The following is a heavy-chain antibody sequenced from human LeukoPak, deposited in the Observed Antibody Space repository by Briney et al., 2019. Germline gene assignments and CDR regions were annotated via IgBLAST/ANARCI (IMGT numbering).Heavy chain of an antibody. V-gene: IGHV3-33*01. D-gene: IGHD3-16*01. Sequence: GGSLRLSCAASAFSFSNYGMHWVRQAPGKGLEWVAVIWYDGSNKYYADSVKGRFTISRDNSKNTLYVQMSRLRAEDTAVYYCARSNNGGWGYCDYWGQGSLVTVSS. CDR1: AFSFSNYG. CDR3: ARSNNGGWGYCDY. J-gene: IGHJ4*02. CDR2: IWYDGSNK.